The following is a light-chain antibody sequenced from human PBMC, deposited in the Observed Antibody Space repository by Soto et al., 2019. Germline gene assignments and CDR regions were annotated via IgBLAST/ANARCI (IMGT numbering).Light chain of an antibody. CDR1: QGISSY. CDR2: AAS. Sequence: VIWMTRSPSLLSASTGDRVTIRCRMSQGISSYLDWYQQKPGKAPEHLIYAASTLQSGVPSRFIGSGSGTDFTVTISCLQSEDFATYYCPQYYSFPRTFGQGTKVEIK. V-gene: IGKV1D-8*01. J-gene: IGKJ1*01. CDR3: PQYYSFPRT.